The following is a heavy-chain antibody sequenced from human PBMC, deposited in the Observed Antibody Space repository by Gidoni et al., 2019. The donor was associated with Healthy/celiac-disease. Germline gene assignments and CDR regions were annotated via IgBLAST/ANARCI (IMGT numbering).Heavy chain of an antibody. Sequence: QVQLQQSGPGLVKPSQTLSLTCSISGDSVSSTSSSWNWIRQSPSRGLEWLGRTYYRSKWYNDYAGSVKSRITINPDTSKNQFSLQLNSVTPEDTAVYYCARVSYDFWSGPKSSYWYFDLWGRGTLVTVSS. CDR2: TYYRSKWYN. D-gene: IGHD3-3*01. V-gene: IGHV6-1*01. J-gene: IGHJ2*01. CDR1: GDSVSSTSSS. CDR3: ARVSYDFWSGPKSSYWYFDL.